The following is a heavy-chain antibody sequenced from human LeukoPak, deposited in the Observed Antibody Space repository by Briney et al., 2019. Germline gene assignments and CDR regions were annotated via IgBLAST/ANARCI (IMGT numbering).Heavy chain of an antibody. CDR2: ISGGGST. D-gene: IGHD5-12*01. V-gene: IGHV3-23*01. CDR3: ARWSGYGDF. Sequence: GGSLRLSCAASGFTVSSYGMTWVRQGPGKGLEWVSGISGGGSTYYAGSVKGRFTISRDNSKNSMYLQMNSLRAEDTAVYYCARWSGYGDFWGQGTLVTVSS. CDR1: GFTVSSYG. J-gene: IGHJ4*02.